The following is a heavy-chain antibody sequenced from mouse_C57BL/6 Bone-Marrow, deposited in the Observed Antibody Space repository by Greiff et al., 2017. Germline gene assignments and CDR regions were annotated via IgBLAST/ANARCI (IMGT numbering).Heavy chain of an antibody. D-gene: IGHD1-1*02. J-gene: IGHJ4*01. CDR1: GFTFSDYG. V-gene: IGHV5-17*01. Sequence: EVMLVESGAGLVKPGGSLKLSCAASGFTFSDYGMHWVRQAPEQGLEWVAYISSGSSTISYAAPVQGRFTIARDKTKNTPFLQMTSLRSEDTAMYYCARPRWAMDYWGQGTTVTVSS. CDR2: ISSGSSTI. CDR3: ARPRWAMDY.